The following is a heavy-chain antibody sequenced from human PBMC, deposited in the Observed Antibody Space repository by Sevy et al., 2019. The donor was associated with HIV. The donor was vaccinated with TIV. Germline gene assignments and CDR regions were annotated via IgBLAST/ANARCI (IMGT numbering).Heavy chain of an antibody. V-gene: IGHV4-34*01. CDR3: ARGGYYYGSGSHHNWFDP. D-gene: IGHD3-10*01. CDR2: INHSGST. Sequence: SETLSLTCAVYGGSFSGYYWSWIRQPPGKGLEWIGEINHSGSTNYNPSLKSRVTISVDTFKNQCSLKLSSVTAADKAVYYCARGGYYYGSGSHHNWFDPWGQGTLVTVSS. CDR1: GGSFSGYY. J-gene: IGHJ5*02.